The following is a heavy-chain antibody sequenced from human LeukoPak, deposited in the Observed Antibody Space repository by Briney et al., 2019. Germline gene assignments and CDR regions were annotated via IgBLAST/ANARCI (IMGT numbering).Heavy chain of an antibody. CDR1: GFTFSSYA. Sequence: GGSLRLSCAPSGFTFSSYATSWVRPAPGKGREWVSAISGSGGSTYYADSVKGRFTISRDNSKNTLYLQMNSLRAEDTAVYYCAKVAPASSGWTFDYWGQGTLVTVSS. CDR3: AKVAPASSGWTFDY. V-gene: IGHV3-23*01. CDR2: ISGSGGST. J-gene: IGHJ4*02. D-gene: IGHD6-19*01.